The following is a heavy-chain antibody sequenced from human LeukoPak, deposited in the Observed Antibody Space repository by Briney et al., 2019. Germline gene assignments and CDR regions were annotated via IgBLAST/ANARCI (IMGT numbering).Heavy chain of an antibody. CDR2: IYHSGST. CDR1: GGSISSGGYY. D-gene: IGHD3-10*01. Sequence: SQTLSLTCTVSGGSISSGGYYWSWIRQPPGKGLEWIGYIYHSGSTYYNPSLKSRVTISVDRSKNQFSLKLSSVTAADTAVYYCARDRLTRGRGWGFNAFDIWGQGTMVTVSS. V-gene: IGHV4-30-2*01. J-gene: IGHJ3*02. CDR3: ARDRLTRGRGWGFNAFDI.